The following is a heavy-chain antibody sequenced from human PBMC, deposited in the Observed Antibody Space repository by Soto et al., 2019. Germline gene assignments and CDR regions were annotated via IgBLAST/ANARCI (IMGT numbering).Heavy chain of an antibody. Sequence: SEALSLTCTISVGSISISSYDWGWIRQPPGKGLEWIGSIYYSGSTYYNPSLKSRVTISVDTSKNQFSLKLSSVTAADTAVYYCARHYDFWSAQLAYSYYYGMDVWGQGTTVTVSS. D-gene: IGHD3-3*01. CDR1: VGSISISSYD. J-gene: IGHJ6*01. CDR2: IYYSGST. V-gene: IGHV4-39*01. CDR3: ARHYDFWSAQLAYSYYYGMDV.